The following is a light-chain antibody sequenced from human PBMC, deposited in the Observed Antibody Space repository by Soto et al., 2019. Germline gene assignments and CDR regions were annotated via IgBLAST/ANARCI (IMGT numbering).Light chain of an antibody. CDR2: SNN. J-gene: IGLJ3*02. CDR1: SSSIGSNT. CDR3: AAWDDSLNAVV. V-gene: IGLV1-44*01. Sequence: QSVLTHPPSAAATPGQRVIVSCSGSSSSIGSNTVNWYQQLPGTAPKLLNYSNNQRPSGGPDRFSGSQSGTSASLAISGLQSEDEADYYCAAWDDSLNAVVFGGGTKLTVL.